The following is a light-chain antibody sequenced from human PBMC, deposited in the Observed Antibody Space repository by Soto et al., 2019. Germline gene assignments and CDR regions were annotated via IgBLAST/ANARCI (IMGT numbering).Light chain of an antibody. V-gene: IGKV3-20*01. Sequence: EIVLTQSPGTLSLSPGERATLSCRASRSVSSSYLAWYQQKPGQAPRLLIYGASSRATGIPDRFSGSGSGTDFTLTISRLEPEDFAVYYCQLYGSSPRTFGQGTKVEIK. CDR1: RSVSSSY. CDR2: GAS. CDR3: QLYGSSPRT. J-gene: IGKJ1*01.